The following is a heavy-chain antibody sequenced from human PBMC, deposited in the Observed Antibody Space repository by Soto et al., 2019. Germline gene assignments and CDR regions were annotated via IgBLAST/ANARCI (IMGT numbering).Heavy chain of an antibody. J-gene: IGHJ4*02. V-gene: IGHV4-59*01. Sequence: QVQLQESGPGLVKPSETLSLTCAVSGDSISSYYCMWIRQPPGQGLESIGYLYYGRSANYNPSLKSRVTLSVDTSTNQCSLTLSSMPAADTAVYYCALRSMAVVPEYWGQGTLVTVAS. CDR2: LYYGRSA. D-gene: IGHD3-22*01. CDR1: GDSISSYY. CDR3: ALRSMAVVPEY.